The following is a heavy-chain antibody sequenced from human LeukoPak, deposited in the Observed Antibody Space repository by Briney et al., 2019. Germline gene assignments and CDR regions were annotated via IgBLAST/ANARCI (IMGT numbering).Heavy chain of an antibody. CDR2: FDPEDGET. Sequence: ASVKVSCKASGYTFTSYGISWVRQAPGKGLEWMGGFDPEDGETIYAQKFQGRVTMTEDTSTDTAYMELSSLRSEDTAVYYCATAIYGDYLYGMDVWGQGTTVTVSS. V-gene: IGHV1-24*01. J-gene: IGHJ6*02. CDR1: GYTFTSYG. D-gene: IGHD4-17*01. CDR3: ATAIYGDYLYGMDV.